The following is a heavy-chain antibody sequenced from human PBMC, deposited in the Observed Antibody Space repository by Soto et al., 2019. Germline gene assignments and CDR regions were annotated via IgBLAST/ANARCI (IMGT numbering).Heavy chain of an antibody. V-gene: IGHV4-4*07. Sequence: QVQLQESGPGLVKPSETLSLTCTVSGGSISSYYWSWIRQPAGKGLEWIGRIYTSGSTNYNPSLQGRGPISVETAKNQFSLKLSPLAAGETAGYFLGRGEENWVSRWGQGTLVTVSS. CDR1: GGSISSYY. J-gene: IGHJ4*02. CDR3: GRGEENWVSR. D-gene: IGHD7-27*01. CDR2: IYTSGST.